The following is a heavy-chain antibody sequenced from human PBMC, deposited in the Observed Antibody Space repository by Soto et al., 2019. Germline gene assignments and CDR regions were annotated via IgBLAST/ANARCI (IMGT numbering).Heavy chain of an antibody. D-gene: IGHD1-1*01. Sequence: QVQLVESGGGVVKPGESLRLSCAASGFSFSDYYMSWVRQAPGKGLEWVSYIPSSERTRYDADSVRGRFTISSDNVKNSLYLQRDSLRVEGKAVDYCVRARVSQGDDGYDTWGQPTLVTVSS. CDR3: VRARVSQGDDGYDT. J-gene: IGHJ5*02. CDR1: GFSFSDYY. V-gene: IGHV3-11*01. CDR2: IPSSERTR.